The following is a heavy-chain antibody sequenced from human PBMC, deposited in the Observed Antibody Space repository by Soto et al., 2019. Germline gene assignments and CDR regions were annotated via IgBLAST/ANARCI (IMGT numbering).Heavy chain of an antibody. CDR1: GYSFTNYY. CDR2: INPSGGST. CDR3: ARVIMDV. J-gene: IGHJ4*01. Sequence: ASVKVSCKASGYSFTNYYIHWVRQAPGQGLEWMGIINPSGGSTSYAQKFQGRVTITADTSTSTAYMELSSLRDEDTAVYYCARVIMDVWGQGTLVTVSS. V-gene: IGHV1-46*01.